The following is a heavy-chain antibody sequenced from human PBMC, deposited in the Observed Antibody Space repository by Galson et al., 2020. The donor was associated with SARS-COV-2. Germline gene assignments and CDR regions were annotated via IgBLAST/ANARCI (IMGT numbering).Heavy chain of an antibody. Sequence: ASETLSLTCTVSGGSISNFYWRWIRQPAGKGLEWIGRIYASGSTNYKPSLKSRVTMSVDTSNNQLSLKLSSVTAADTAVYYCARERGYNLFFDIWGQGSMVTVSS. CDR1: GGSISNFY. V-gene: IGHV4-4*07. J-gene: IGHJ3*02. CDR3: ARERGYNLFFDI. D-gene: IGHD5-12*01. CDR2: IYASGST.